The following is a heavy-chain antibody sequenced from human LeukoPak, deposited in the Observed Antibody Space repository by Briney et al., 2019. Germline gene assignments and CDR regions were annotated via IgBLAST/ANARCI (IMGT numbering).Heavy chain of an antibody. CDR1: GFTFSSYA. Sequence: PGGFLRLSCAASGFTFSSYAMSWVRQAPGKGLEWVSAISGSGGSTYYADSVKGRFTISRDNSKNTLYLQMNSLRAEDTAVYYCAKDLSRFPLYDAFDIWGQGTMVTVSS. CDR3: AKDLSRFPLYDAFDI. V-gene: IGHV3-23*01. CDR2: ISGSGGST. J-gene: IGHJ3*02. D-gene: IGHD2-2*02.